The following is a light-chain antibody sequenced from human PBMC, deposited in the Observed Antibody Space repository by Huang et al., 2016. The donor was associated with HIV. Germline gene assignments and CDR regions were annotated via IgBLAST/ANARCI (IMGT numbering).Light chain of an antibody. J-gene: IGKJ1*01. CDR2: KVA. V-gene: IGKV2-30*01. CDR3: MQGTHWPPT. CDR1: KSLVYTDGNTY. Sequence: DVKLTQSPLSLPVTLGQPASISCRSSKSLVYTDGNTYLNWFHQRPGQPPRRLIFKVAERDSGVTGRISGRGSGTYFTLEVRSVEAGDVGLYFCMQGTHWPPTFGQGTKVEFK.